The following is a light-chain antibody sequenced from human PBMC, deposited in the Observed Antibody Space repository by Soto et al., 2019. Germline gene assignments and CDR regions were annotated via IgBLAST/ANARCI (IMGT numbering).Light chain of an antibody. CDR3: QQRSNWPPT. CDR1: QSVSSY. V-gene: IGKV3-11*01. J-gene: IGKJ1*01. Sequence: EIVLTQSPATLSLSPGERATLSCRASQSVSSYLAWYQQKPGQAPRLLIYDASKRATGIPARFSGSGSGSDFTLTISSLEPEDFVIYYCQQRSNWPPTFGQGTKVDIK. CDR2: DAS.